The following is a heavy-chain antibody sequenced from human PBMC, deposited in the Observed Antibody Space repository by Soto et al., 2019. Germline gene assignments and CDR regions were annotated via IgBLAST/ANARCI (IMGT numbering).Heavy chain of an antibody. CDR3: VQTTGWPGFDF. D-gene: IGHD6-19*01. J-gene: IGHJ4*02. CDR1: WFTGRYKF. V-gene: IGHV3-53*01. Sequence: EVQLVESGGGLIQPGGSLGLLFAASWFTGRYKFMARVRQAPGKGPGWVSGFYGGGTTYYADSLKGRFTISRDNSKNTLYLQMNSLRAEDTAVYYCVQTTGWPGFDFWGQGTLVTVSS. CDR2: FYGGGTT.